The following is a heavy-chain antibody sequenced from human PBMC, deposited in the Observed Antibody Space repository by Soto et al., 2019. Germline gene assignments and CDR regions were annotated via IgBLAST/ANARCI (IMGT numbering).Heavy chain of an antibody. Sequence: ASVKVSCKASGYTFTGYYMHWVRQAPGQGLEWMGWINPNSGNTDYAQKFQGRVTMTRNTSISTAYMELSSLRSEDTAVYYCARLSISGYYMDVWGKGTTVTVSS. V-gene: IGHV1-8*02. D-gene: IGHD6-6*01. J-gene: IGHJ6*03. CDR3: ARLSISGYYMDV. CDR1: GYTFTGYY. CDR2: INPNSGNT.